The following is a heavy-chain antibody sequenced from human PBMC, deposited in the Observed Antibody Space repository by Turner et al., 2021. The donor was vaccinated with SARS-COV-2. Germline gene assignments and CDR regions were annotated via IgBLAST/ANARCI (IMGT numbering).Heavy chain of an antibody. Sequence: EVQVVESGGGLVQPGGSLRLSCAASGFTFRSYEMNWVRQAPGKGLEWVSYISSSSSYIYYADSVKGRFTISRDNAKNSLYLQMNSLRAEDTAVYYCARGTYYYDSSVYSGTNWFDPWGQGTLVTVSS. J-gene: IGHJ5*02. V-gene: IGHV3-48*03. CDR1: GFTFRSYE. CDR3: ARGTYYYDSSVYSGTNWFDP. CDR2: ISSSSSYI. D-gene: IGHD3-22*01.